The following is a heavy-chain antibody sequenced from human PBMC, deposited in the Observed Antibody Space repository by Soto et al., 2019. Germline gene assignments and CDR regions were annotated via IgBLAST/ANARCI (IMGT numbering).Heavy chain of an antibody. CDR1: GYNFPDYW. CDR2: IYPGDSDT. D-gene: IGHD1-1*01. Sequence: HGESLKISCQCLGYNFPDYWIAWVRQMPGKGLEYMGIIYPGDSDTRYSPSFQGQVTISADKSISTAYLQWNSLEASDTAMYYCATHREDGQPQLRLIWFDPWGQEPWSPSP. CDR3: ATHREDGQPQLRLIWFDP. J-gene: IGHJ5*02. V-gene: IGHV5-51*01.